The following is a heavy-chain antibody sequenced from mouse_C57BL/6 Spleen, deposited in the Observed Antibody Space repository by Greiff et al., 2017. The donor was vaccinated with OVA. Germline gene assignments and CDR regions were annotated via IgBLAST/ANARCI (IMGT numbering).Heavy chain of an antibody. CDR2: IDPETGGT. Sequence: QVQLQQSGAELVRPGASVTLSCKASGYTFTDYEMHWVKQTPVHGLDWIGAIDPETGGTAYNQKFKGKAILTADKSSSTAYMELRSLTSEDSAVYYCTRGKNYFDYWGQGTTLTVSS. J-gene: IGHJ2*01. CDR3: TRGKNYFDY. V-gene: IGHV1-15*01. CDR1: GYTFTDYE.